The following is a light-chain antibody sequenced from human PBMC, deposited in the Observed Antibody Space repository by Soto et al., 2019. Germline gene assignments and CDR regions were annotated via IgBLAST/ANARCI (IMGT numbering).Light chain of an antibody. Sequence: EIVMTQSPATLSVSPGERATLSCRASQSVTSYLAWYQHKRGQAPRLLIYGASTRAAGISARFSASGSGTEFTLTISSLQSEDFAVYYCQQYDNWPRTFGQGTKVEIK. V-gene: IGKV3-15*01. J-gene: IGKJ1*01. CDR1: QSVTSY. CDR3: QQYDNWPRT. CDR2: GAS.